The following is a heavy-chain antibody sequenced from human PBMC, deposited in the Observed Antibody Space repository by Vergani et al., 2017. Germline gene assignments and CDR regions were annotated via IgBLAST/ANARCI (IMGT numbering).Heavy chain of an antibody. Sequence: EVQLVESGGGLVQPGGSLRLSCAASGFTFSSYEMNWVRQAPGKGLEWVSYISSSGSTIYYADSVKGRFTISRDNSKNTLYLQMGSLRAEDMAVYYCARVGEYSSGWYDYWGQGTLVTVSS. D-gene: IGHD6-19*01. J-gene: IGHJ4*02. V-gene: IGHV3-48*03. CDR2: ISSSGSTI. CDR1: GFTFSSYE. CDR3: ARVGEYSSGWYDY.